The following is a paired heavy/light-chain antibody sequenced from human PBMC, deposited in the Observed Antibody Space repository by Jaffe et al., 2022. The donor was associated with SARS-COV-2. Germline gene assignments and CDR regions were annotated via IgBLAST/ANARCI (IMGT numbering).Light chain of an antibody. V-gene: IGKV1-9*01. CDR3: QQINSFPLT. Sequence: DIQLTQSPSFLSASVADRVTITCRASQGISNYLVWFQQKPGEAPKLLIYAASTLQSGVPLRFSGSGSGTEFTLTISSLQPEDFATYYCQQINSFPLTFGGGTKVEIK. CDR2: AAS. J-gene: IGKJ4*01. CDR1: QGISNY.
Heavy chain of an antibody. CDR1: GFTFSDYY. CDR2: SRDKANSHTT. V-gene: IGHV3-72*01. Sequence: EVQLVDSGGDLVQPGGSLRLSCAASGFTFSDYYMDWVRQAPGKGLEWVGRSRDKANSHTTEYAASVKGRFSISRDHSKNTVYLQMNGLKAEDTAVYYCARDQMGSYVMDVWGQGTTVTVSS. J-gene: IGHJ6*02. CDR3: ARDQMGSYVMDV. D-gene: IGHD2-8*01.